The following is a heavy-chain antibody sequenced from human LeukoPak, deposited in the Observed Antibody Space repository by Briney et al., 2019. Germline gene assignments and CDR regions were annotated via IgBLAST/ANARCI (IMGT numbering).Heavy chain of an antibody. CDR3: AKDNRRHYTSGPNPDSLH. D-gene: IGHD6-19*01. J-gene: IGHJ4*02. Sequence: SLRLSCASSGFIFNNFAMDLVRQTPRKGLGWVSGISWKWCNIKLADSFKGRFTISRDNAKNSLYLQMNSLRVEDTAFYYCAKDNRRHYTSGPNPDSLHWGQGALVTVSS. CDR1: GFIFNNFA. CDR2: ISWKWCNI. V-gene: IGHV3-9*01.